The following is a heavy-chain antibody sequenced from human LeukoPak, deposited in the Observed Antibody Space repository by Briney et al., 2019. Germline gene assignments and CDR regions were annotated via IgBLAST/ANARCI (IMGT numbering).Heavy chain of an antibody. V-gene: IGHV3-21*01. Sequence: GGSLRLSCAASGFTFSSYSMNWVRQAPGKGLEWVSSISNSSSYIYYADSVKGRFTISRDNAKNSLYLQMNSLRAEDTAVYYCASSTYDSSGYPYFDYWGQGTLVTVSS. D-gene: IGHD3-22*01. CDR3: ASSTYDSSGYPYFDY. CDR1: GFTFSSYS. CDR2: ISNSSSYI. J-gene: IGHJ4*02.